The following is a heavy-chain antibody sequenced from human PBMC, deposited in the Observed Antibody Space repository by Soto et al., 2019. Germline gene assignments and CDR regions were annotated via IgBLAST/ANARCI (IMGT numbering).Heavy chain of an antibody. J-gene: IGHJ5*02. CDR1: GGSISSGGYY. Sequence: SETLSLTCTVSGGSISSGGYYWSWIRQHPGKGLEWIGYIYYSGSTYYTPSLKSRVTIPVDTSKNQFSLKLSSVTAADTAVYHCARTIIVGAFDPWGQGTLVTVSS. CDR3: ARTIIVGAFDP. V-gene: IGHV4-31*03. D-gene: IGHD2-21*01. CDR2: IYYSGST.